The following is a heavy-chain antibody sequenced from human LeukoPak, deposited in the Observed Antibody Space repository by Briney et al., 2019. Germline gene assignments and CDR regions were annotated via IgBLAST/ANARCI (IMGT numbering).Heavy chain of an antibody. CDR1: GFTFSSYI. CDR3: ARDRHYYDSSGWGAFDI. CDR2: ISYDGSNK. Sequence: TGGSLRLSCAVSGFTFSSYIMSWVRQAPGKGLEWVAVISYDGSNKYYADSVKGRFTISRDNSKNTLYLQMNSLRAEDTAVYYCARDRHYYDSSGWGAFDIWGQGTMVTVSS. J-gene: IGHJ3*02. V-gene: IGHV3-30-3*01. D-gene: IGHD3-22*01.